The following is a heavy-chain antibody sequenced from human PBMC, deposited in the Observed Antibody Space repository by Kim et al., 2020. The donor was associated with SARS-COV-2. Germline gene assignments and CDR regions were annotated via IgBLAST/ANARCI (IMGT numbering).Heavy chain of an antibody. CDR3: ASWGSSSWYIDY. D-gene: IGHD6-13*01. J-gene: IGHJ4*02. V-gene: IGHV4-59*01. Sequence: NYNPSLKSRVTISVDTSKNQFSLKLSSVTAADTAVYYCASWGSSSWYIDYWGQGTLVTVSS.